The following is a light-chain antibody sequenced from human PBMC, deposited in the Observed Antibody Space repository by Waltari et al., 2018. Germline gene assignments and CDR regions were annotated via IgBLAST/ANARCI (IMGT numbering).Light chain of an antibody. Sequence: IVMTQSPDSLGVSLGERDTLNCKSSQNLLYSSDNKNYLAWYQQKPGQPPKLLISWASTRESGVPDRFSGSGSGTDFTLTISSLQAEDVAVYYCQQYYSTMYTFGQGTKLEIK. CDR2: WAS. J-gene: IGKJ2*01. CDR3: QQYYSTMYT. CDR1: QNLLYSSDNKNY. V-gene: IGKV4-1*01.